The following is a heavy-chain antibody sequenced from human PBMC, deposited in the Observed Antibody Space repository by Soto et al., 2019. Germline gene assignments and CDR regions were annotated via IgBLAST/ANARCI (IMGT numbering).Heavy chain of an antibody. J-gene: IGHJ4*02. CDR2: ITSSSTYI. CDR1: GFTFSSYG. V-gene: IGHV3-21*01. Sequence: EVQLVESGGGLVKPGGSLRLSCGASGFTFSSYGMTWVRQAPGKGLEWVSSITSSSTYIYYADSVKGRFIIYRDNAKKSLYLQIDSLRPEDTAVYYCAIVYCIGGSCYSGDLCDYWGQGTLVNVFS. D-gene: IGHD2-15*01. CDR3: AIVYCIGGSCYSGDLCDY.